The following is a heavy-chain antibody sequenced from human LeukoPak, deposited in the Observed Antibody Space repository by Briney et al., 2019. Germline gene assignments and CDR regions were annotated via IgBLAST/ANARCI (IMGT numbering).Heavy chain of an antibody. CDR2: ISHSGST. Sequence: KPSETLSLTCAVYGGSFSGYYWSWIRQPPGKGLEWIGEISHSGSTNYNPSLKSRVTISVDTSKNQFSLKLSSVTAADTAVYYCARGNILTGYNFDYWGQGTLVTVSS. D-gene: IGHD3-9*01. V-gene: IGHV4-34*01. CDR1: GGSFSGYY. J-gene: IGHJ4*02. CDR3: ARGNILTGYNFDY.